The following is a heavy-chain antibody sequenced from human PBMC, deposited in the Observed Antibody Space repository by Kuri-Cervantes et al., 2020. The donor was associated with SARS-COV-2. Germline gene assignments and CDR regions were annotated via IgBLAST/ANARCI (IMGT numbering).Heavy chain of an antibody. Sequence: SGPPLVTFPPTLPLICPFSGFSLRTRGVGVGWIRQPPGKALDWLALIYWDDDKRYSPSLKSRLTITKDTSKNQVVLTMTNMDPVDTATYYCAHSYEPVGLAWGQGTLVTVSS. D-gene: IGHD3-16*01. CDR1: GFSLRTRGVG. CDR2: IYWDDDK. CDR3: AHSYEPVGLA. V-gene: IGHV2-5*02. J-gene: IGHJ5*02.